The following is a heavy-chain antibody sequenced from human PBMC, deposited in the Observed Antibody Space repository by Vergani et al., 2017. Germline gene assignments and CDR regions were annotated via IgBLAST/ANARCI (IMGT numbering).Heavy chain of an antibody. V-gene: IGHV3-23*01. J-gene: IGHJ5*02. CDR3: AKDRDSSGWYGGNWFDP. CDR2: ISGSGGST. D-gene: IGHD6-19*01. Sequence: EVQLLESGGGLVQPGGSLRLSCAASGFTFSSYAMSWVRPAPGKGLDWVSAISGSGGSTYYADSVKGRFTISRDNSKNTLYLQMNSLRAEDTAVYYCAKDRDSSGWYGGNWFDPWGQGTLVTVSS. CDR1: GFTFSSYA.